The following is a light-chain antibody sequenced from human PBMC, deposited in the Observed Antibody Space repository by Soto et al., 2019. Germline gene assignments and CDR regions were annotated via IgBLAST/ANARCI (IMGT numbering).Light chain of an antibody. Sequence: DIQMTKSPSTLSASVRDRDTIACRASQSISSWLAWYQQKPGKAPKRLIYAASSLQSGVPSRFSGSGSGTEFTLTISSLQAEDFATYYCLQHNSYLRTFGEGSKVDI. CDR1: QSISSW. CDR2: AAS. V-gene: IGKV1-5*01. J-gene: IGKJ1*01. CDR3: LQHNSYLRT.